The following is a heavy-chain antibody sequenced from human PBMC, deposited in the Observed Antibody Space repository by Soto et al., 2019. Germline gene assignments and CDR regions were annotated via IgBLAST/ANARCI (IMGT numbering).Heavy chain of an antibody. Sequence: ASVKVSCKASGYTFTGYYMHWVRQAPGQGLEWMGWINPNSGGTNYAQKFQGWVTMTRDTSISTAYMELSRLRSDDTAVYYCARGGLYYDILTGYFDPWGQGTLVTVSS. J-gene: IGHJ5*02. CDR3: ARGGLYYDILTGYFDP. CDR2: INPNSGGT. D-gene: IGHD3-9*01. V-gene: IGHV1-2*04. CDR1: GYTFTGYY.